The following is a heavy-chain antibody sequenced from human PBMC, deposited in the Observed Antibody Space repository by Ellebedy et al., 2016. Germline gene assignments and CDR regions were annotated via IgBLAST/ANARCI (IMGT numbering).Heavy chain of an antibody. CDR1: GGSIGSGGSS. CDR3: ARDHSGHDSNYFDL. CDR2: IYHSGST. D-gene: IGHD5-12*01. J-gene: IGHJ2*01. V-gene: IGHV4-30-2*01. Sequence: SETLSLTXAVSGGSIGSGGSSWSWIRQPPGKGLEWIGYIYHSGSTYYNPSLKSRVTISVDRSKNQFSLKLSSMTAADTAVYYCARDHSGHDSNYFDLWGRGTQVTVSS.